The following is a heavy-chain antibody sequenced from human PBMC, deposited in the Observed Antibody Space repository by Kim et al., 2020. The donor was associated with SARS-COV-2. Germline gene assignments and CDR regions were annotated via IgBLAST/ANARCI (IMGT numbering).Heavy chain of an antibody. D-gene: IGHD5-12*01. Sequence: GGSLRLSCSASGFTFSSYAMHWVRQAPGKGLEYVSAISSNGGSTYYADSVKGRFTISRDNSKNTLYLQMSSLRAEDTAVYYCVKDTIVATKMYYYYYGMDVWGQGTTVTVSS. CDR3: VKDTIVATKMYYYYYGMDV. CDR1: GFTFSSYA. J-gene: IGHJ6*02. CDR2: ISSNGGST. V-gene: IGHV3-64D*06.